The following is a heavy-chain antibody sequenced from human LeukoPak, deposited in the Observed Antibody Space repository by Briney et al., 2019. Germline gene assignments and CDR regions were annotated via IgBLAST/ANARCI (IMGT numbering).Heavy chain of an antibody. CDR2: IWYDGSNK. D-gene: IGHD5-12*01. CDR1: GFTFSSYG. CDR3: AKDSGYDYIDY. V-gene: IGHV3-33*06. Sequence: PGGSLRLSCAASGFTFSSYGMHWVRQAPGKGLEWVAVIWYDGSNKYYADSVKGRFTISRDNSKNTLYLQMNSLRAEDTAVYYCAKDSGYDYIDYWDQGTLVTVSS. J-gene: IGHJ4*02.